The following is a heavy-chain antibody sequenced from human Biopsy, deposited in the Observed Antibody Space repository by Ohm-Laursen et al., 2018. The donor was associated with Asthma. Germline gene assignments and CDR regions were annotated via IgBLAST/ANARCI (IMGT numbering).Heavy chain of an antibody. CDR1: GYTFIGYH. Sequence: ASVKVSCKTSGYTFIGYHIHWVRQATGQGLEWMGWMNPNSGNTGYPQNFQGRVTMTRDTSISTAYMELSRLRSDDTALYYCARGQKSPGDRWFDPWGQGTLVTVSS. CDR2: MNPNSGNT. D-gene: IGHD7-27*01. V-gene: IGHV1-8*02. CDR3: ARGQKSPGDRWFDP. J-gene: IGHJ5*02.